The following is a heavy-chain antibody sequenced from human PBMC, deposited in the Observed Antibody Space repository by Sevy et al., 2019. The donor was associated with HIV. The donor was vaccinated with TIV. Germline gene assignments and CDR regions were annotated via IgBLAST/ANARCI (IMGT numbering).Heavy chain of an antibody. CDR3: AKAYCGGDCSDWYYYGMDV. CDR2: ISGSGGST. Sequence: GGSLRLSCAASGFTFRNYAMSWVRQAPGKGLEWVSAISGSGGSTYYADSVKGRFTISRDNSKNRLYLQMSSLRAEDTAVYYCAKAYCGGDCSDWYYYGMDVWGQGTTVTVSS. J-gene: IGHJ6*02. V-gene: IGHV3-23*01. D-gene: IGHD2-21*02. CDR1: GFTFRNYA.